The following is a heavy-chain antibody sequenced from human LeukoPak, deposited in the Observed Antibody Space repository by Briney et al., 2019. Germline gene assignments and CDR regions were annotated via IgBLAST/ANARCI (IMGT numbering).Heavy chain of an antibody. J-gene: IGHJ5*02. CDR2: INPNSGGT. V-gene: IGHV1-2*02. CDR1: GYTFTGYY. Sequence: GASVKVSYKASGYTFTGYYMHWVRQAPGQGLEWMGWINPNSGGTNYAQKFQGRVTMTRDTSISTAYMELSRLRSDDTAVYYCARDFQYCSSTSCYMAFDPWGQGTLVTVSS. CDR3: ARDFQYCSSTSCYMAFDP. D-gene: IGHD2-2*02.